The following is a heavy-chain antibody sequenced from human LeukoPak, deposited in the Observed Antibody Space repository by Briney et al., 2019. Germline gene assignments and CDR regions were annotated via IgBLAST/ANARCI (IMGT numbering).Heavy chain of an antibody. Sequence: SVTVSCKASGGSFSSYAISLVRQAPGQGREWMGRIILFLGIAKYEQKFQGRVTITADNSTSTAYLQLSSLRSEDTAVYYCAREIGGDLGYSYGWHPRHNSFDIWGKGQWSPSLQ. CDR2: IILFLGIA. D-gene: IGHD5-18*01. CDR3: AREIGGDLGYSYGWHPRHNSFDI. V-gene: IGHV1-69*04. J-gene: IGHJ3*02. CDR1: GGSFSSYA.